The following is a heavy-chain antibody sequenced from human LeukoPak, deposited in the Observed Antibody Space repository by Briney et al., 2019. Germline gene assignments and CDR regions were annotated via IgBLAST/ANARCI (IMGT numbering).Heavy chain of an antibody. J-gene: IGHJ3*02. CDR2: IGAYNGNT. Sequence: ASVKVSCKASGYTFTGYYMHWVRQAPGQGLEWMGWIGAYNGNTNYAQKLQGRVTMTTDTSTSTAYMELRSLRSDDTAVYYCARCDSSGYYRDAFDIWGQGTMVTVSS. CDR1: GYTFTGYY. CDR3: ARCDSSGYYRDAFDI. D-gene: IGHD3-22*01. V-gene: IGHV1-18*04.